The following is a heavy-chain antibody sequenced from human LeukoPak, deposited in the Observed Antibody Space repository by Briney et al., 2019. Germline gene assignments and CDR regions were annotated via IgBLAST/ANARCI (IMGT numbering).Heavy chain of an antibody. CDR2: INHSGTT. D-gene: IGHD6-19*01. CDR1: GGSFSGYY. V-gene: IGHV4-34*01. Sequence: PSETLSLTCAVYGGSFSGYYWSWIRQPPGRGREWIGEINHSGTTNYNPYLKSRVTISVDTSKNQFSLKLSSVTAADTAVYYCARGSSGWYSIDYWGQGALVTVSS. CDR3: ARGSSGWYSIDY. J-gene: IGHJ4*02.